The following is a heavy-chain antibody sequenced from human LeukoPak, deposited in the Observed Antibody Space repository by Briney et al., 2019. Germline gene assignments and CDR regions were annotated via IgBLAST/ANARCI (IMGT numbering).Heavy chain of an antibody. J-gene: IGHJ4*02. CDR1: GYTFISYG. CDR3: VGDVRGYYYYYFDY. Sequence: ASVKVSCKASGYTFISYGISWVRQAPGQGLEWMGWISVYNGNTNYAQKFRGRVTITADKSTSTAYMELSSLRSEDTAVYYCVGDVRGYYYYYFDYWGQGTLVTVSS. CDR2: ISVYNGNT. V-gene: IGHV1-18*01. D-gene: IGHD3-22*01.